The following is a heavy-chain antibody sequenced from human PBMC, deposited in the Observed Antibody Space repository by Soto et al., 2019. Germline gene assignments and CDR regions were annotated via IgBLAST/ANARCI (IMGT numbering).Heavy chain of an antibody. D-gene: IGHD6-13*01. CDR3: ARDLGNSTHFDY. V-gene: IGHV3-33*01. Sequence: QVQLVESGGGVVQPGRSLRLSCAASGFTFSSYGMHWVRQAPGKGLEWVAVIWYDGSNKYYADSVKGRFTISRDNSKNTLYMQMNSLRAEDKAVYYCARDLGNSTHFDYWGQGTLVTVSS. J-gene: IGHJ4*02. CDR1: GFTFSSYG. CDR2: IWYDGSNK.